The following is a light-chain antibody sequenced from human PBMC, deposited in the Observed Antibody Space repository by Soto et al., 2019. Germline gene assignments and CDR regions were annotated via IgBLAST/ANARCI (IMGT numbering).Light chain of an antibody. CDR3: QQTYGTPQT. CDR2: AAS. CDR1: QSITIY. Sequence: DIQLTQSPSSLSASLGDRVPIPCRASQSITIYLNWYQQKPGKAPELLIHAASSLQSGVPSRFSGSGSGTDFTLTISSLQPEDFATYYCQQTYGTPQTFGQGTKVDIK. V-gene: IGKV1-39*01. J-gene: IGKJ1*01.